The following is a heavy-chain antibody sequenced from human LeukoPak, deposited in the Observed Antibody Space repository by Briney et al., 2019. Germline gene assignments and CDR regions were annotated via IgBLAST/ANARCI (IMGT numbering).Heavy chain of an antibody. D-gene: IGHD3-10*01. CDR2: ISYDGSNK. J-gene: IGHJ4*02. Sequence: GGSLRLSCAASGFTFSSYAMSWVRQAPGKGLEWVAVISYDGSNKYYADSVKGRFTISRDNSKNTLYVQMNSLRAEDTAVYYCAKDLYYYGSGSYNDYWGQGTLVTVSS. CDR3: AKDLYYYGSGSYNDY. V-gene: IGHV3-30*18. CDR1: GFTFSSYA.